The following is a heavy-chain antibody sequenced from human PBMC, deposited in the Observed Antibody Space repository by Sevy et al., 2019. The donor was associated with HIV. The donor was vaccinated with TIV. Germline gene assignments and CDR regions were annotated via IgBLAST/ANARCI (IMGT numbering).Heavy chain of an antibody. D-gene: IGHD3-3*01. CDR1: GFTFSSYG. Sequence: GSLRLSCAASGFTFSSYGMHWVRQAPGKGLEWVAVISYDGSNKYYADSVKGRFTISRDNSKNTLYLQMNSLRAEDTAVYYWSKDRDFGVGMTTFDYWGQGTLVTVSS. CDR3: SKDRDFGVGMTTFDY. V-gene: IGHV3-30*18. J-gene: IGHJ4*02. CDR2: ISYDGSNK.